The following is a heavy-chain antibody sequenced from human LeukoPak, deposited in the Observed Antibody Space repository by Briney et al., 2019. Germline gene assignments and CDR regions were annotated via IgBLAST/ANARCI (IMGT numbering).Heavy chain of an antibody. D-gene: IGHD3-10*01. CDR2: ISYDGSNK. V-gene: IGHV3-30*18. Sequence: GGSLRLSCAASGFTFSSYGMHWVRQAPGKGLEWVAVISYDGSNKYYADSVKGRFTISRDNSKNTLYLQMNSLRAEDTAVYYCAKDPGSGSYYSNYYYYYYGMNVWGQGTTVTVSS. CDR1: GFTFSSYG. CDR3: AKDPGSGSYYSNYYYYYYGMNV. J-gene: IGHJ6*02.